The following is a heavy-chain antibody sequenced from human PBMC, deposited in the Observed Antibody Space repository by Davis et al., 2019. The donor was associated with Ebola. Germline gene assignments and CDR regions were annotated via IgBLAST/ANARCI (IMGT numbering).Heavy chain of an antibody. Sequence: GESLKTLCRGSGYSFTSHWIGWVRQIPGKGPEWIRIIYPVYSYTRYSPSFQGQVTMSADKSISTAYLHWTSLKTSDTGMYYCGRRSSAYGHFDPWGQGTLVTVSS. CDR2: IYPVYSYT. CDR1: GYSFTSHW. CDR3: GRRSSAYGHFDP. D-gene: IGHD4-17*01. V-gene: IGHV5-51*01. J-gene: IGHJ5*02.